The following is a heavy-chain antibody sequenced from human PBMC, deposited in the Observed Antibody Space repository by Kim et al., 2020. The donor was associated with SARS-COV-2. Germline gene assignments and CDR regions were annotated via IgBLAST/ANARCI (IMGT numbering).Heavy chain of an antibody. J-gene: IGHJ4*02. CDR2: IYYSGST. Sequence: SETLSLTCTVSGGSISSGGYYWSWIRQHPGKGLEWIGYIYYSGSTYYNPSLKSRVTISVDTSKNQFSLKLSSVTAADTAVYYCAAYGSYGSGSYYADYFDYWGQGTLVTVSS. CDR1: GGSISSGGYY. V-gene: IGHV4-31*03. D-gene: IGHD3-10*01. CDR3: AAYGSYGSGSYYADYFDY.